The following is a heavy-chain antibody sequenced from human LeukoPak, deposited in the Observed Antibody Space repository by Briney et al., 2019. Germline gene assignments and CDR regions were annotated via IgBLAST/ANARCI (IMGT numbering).Heavy chain of an antibody. D-gene: IGHD3-9*01. V-gene: IGHV4-59*01. CDR1: GVSIGSYY. J-gene: IGHJ4*02. Sequence: SETLSLTCTVSGVSIGSYYWTWIRQPPGKGLEWIGCIYYSGSTNYNPSLKSRVTISVDTSKNQLSLKLTSVTAAYTAVYYCARDLTSFDYWGQGTLVTVSS. CDR3: ARDLTSFDY. CDR2: IYYSGST.